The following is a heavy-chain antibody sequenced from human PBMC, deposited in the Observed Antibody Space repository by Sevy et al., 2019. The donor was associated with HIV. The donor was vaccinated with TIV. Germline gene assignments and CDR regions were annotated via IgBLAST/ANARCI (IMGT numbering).Heavy chain of an antibody. CDR1: GYTLTELS. V-gene: IGHV1-24*01. CDR3: ATDPYCISTSCYRCP. Sequence: ASVKVSCKVSGYTLTELSMHWVRQAPGKGLEGMGGFDPEDGETIYEQKFQGRVTMTEDKSTDTAYMELSSLRSEDTAVYYCATDPYCISTSCYRCPWGQGTLVTVSS. CDR2: FDPEDGET. D-gene: IGHD2-2*01. J-gene: IGHJ5*02.